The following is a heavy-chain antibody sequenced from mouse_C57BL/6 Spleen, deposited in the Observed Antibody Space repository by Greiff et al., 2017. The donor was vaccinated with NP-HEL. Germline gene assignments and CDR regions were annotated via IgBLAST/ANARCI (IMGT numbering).Heavy chain of an antibody. Sequence: QVQLQQPGAELVMPGASVKLSCKASGYTFTSYWMHWVKQRPGQGLEWIGEIDPSDSYTNYNQKFKGKSTLTADKSSSTAYMQLSSLTSEDSAVYYCARYYGSSPYYFDYWGQGTTLTVSS. CDR2: IDPSDSYT. D-gene: IGHD1-1*01. J-gene: IGHJ2*01. V-gene: IGHV1-69*01. CDR3: ARYYGSSPYYFDY. CDR1: GYTFTSYW.